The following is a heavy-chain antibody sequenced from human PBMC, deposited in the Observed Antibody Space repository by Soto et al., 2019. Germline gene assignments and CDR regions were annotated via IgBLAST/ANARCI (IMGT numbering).Heavy chain of an antibody. J-gene: IGHJ6*02. CDR3: ARDQGITTFGVYSMYYYGMDV. V-gene: IGHV1-18*01. D-gene: IGHD3-3*01. Sequence: QVQLVQSGAEVKKPGASVKVSCKASGYTFTSSGISWVRQAPGQGLEWMGWISTDNGNTNYAQHLQGRVSMTTDTSTSTAHMDLRSLRSDDTALYYCARDQGITTFGVYSMYYYGMDVWGQGTTVTVSS. CDR1: GYTFTSSG. CDR2: ISTDNGNT.